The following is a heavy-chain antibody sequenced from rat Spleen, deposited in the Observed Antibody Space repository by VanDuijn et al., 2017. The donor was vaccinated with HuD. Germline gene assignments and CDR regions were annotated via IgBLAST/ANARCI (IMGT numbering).Heavy chain of an antibody. Sequence: EVQLVESGGGLVQPGGSLKLSCITSGFTFNYYWMTWIRQAPGKGLEWVASISPSGGTHYPDSVKGRFTISRDIAKSTLYLQMNSLQSEETAIYYCARADIAAISTDGIWGQGVMVTVSS. CDR1: GFTFNYYW. CDR3: ARADIAAISTDGI. CDR2: ISPSGGT. V-gene: IGHV5-31*01. J-gene: IGHJ2*01. D-gene: IGHD1-2*01.